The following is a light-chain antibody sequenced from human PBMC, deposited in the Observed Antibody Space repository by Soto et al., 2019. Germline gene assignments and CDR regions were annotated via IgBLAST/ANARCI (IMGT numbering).Light chain of an antibody. CDR3: MQALHSPLT. J-gene: IGKJ4*01. CDR1: QSLLHSNGYNY. CDR2: LGS. Sequence: IVMTQSPLSLPVTPGEPASISCRSSQSLLHSNGYNYLDWYLQKPGQSPQLQIYLGSNRASGVPDRFSGSGSGTDFTLKISRVEAEDVGVYYCMQALHSPLTFGGGTKVEIK. V-gene: IGKV2-28*01.